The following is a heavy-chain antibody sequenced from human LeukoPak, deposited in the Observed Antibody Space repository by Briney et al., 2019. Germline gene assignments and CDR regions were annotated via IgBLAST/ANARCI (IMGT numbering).Heavy chain of an antibody. J-gene: IGHJ4*02. V-gene: IGHV1-2*02. D-gene: IGHD2-15*01. CDR2: INPNSGGT. Sequence: GASVKVSCKASGYTFTGYYMHWVRQAPGQGLEWMGWINPNSGGTSFAQKFQGRVTMTRDTSISTAYMELSRLRSDDMAVYYCARVGFCSGGLCPYYFDYWGQGTLVTVSS. CDR1: GYTFTGYY. CDR3: ARVGFCSGGLCPYYFDY.